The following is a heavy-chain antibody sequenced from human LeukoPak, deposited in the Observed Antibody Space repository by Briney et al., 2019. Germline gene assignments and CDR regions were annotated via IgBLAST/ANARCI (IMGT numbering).Heavy chain of an antibody. D-gene: IGHD3-10*01. CDR3: ARDRGTMVRGVIMGDY. J-gene: IGHJ4*02. CDR2: ISSSSSYI. Sequence: PGGSLRLSCAASGFTFSSYSMNWVRQAPGKGLEWVSSISSSSSYIYYADSVKGRFTISRDNAKNSLYLQMNSLRAEDTAVYYCARDRGTMVRGVIMGDYWGQGTLVTVSS. V-gene: IGHV3-21*01. CDR1: GFTFSSYS.